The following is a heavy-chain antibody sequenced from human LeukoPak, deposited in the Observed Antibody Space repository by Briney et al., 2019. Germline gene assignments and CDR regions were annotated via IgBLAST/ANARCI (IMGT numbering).Heavy chain of an antibody. V-gene: IGHV5-51*01. CDR3: ARHGGTSVDALDI. Sequence: GESLKISCKGSGYIFTRNWIGWVRQMPGKGLEWMGITYPGDSDTRYSPSFQGQVTISADKSISTAYLQWSSLKASDTAMYYCARHGGTSVDALDIWGQGTMVTVSP. D-gene: IGHD4-23*01. CDR1: GYIFTRNW. CDR2: TYPGDSDT. J-gene: IGHJ3*02.